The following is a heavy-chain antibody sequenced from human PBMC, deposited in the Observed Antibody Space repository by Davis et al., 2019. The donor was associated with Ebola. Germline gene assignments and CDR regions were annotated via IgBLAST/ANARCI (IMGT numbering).Heavy chain of an antibody. J-gene: IGHJ6*02. V-gene: IGHV1-69*13. D-gene: IGHD6-6*01. CDR3: ASYSSASVHYYYGMDV. CDR1: GGTFSSYA. Sequence: AASVKVSCKASGGTFSSYAISWVRQAPGQGLEWMGGIIPIFGTANYAQKFQGGVTITADESTSTAYMELSSLRSEDTAVYYCASYSSASVHYYYGMDVWGQGTTVTVSS. CDR2: IIPIFGTA.